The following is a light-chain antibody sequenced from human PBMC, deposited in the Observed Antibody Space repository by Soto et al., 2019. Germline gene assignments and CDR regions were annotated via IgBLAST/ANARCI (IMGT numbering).Light chain of an antibody. CDR2: DVS. CDR3: RSYTATGTYV. V-gene: IGLV2-14*01. Sequence: QSALTQPASVSGSPGQSITISCTGTSSDVGGYNYVSWYQQHPGKAPKLMIYDVSHRPSGVSNRFSGSKSANTASLTISGLQAEDEADYYCRSYTATGTYVFGTGTKVTVL. CDR1: SSDVGGYNY. J-gene: IGLJ1*01.